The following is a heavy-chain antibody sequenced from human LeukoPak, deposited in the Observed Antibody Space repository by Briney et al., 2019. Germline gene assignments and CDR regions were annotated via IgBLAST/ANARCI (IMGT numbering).Heavy chain of an antibody. CDR1: GYTFTGYY. V-gene: IGHV1-2*02. CDR2: INPNSGGT. CDR3: ARDGELTGDKAFDY. Sequence: GASVKVSCTASGYTFTGYYMHWVRQAPGQGREWMGWINPNSGGTNYAQKFQGRVTMTRDTSISTAYMELSRLRSDDTAVYYCARDGELTGDKAFDYWGQGTLVTVSS. J-gene: IGHJ4*02. D-gene: IGHD7-27*01.